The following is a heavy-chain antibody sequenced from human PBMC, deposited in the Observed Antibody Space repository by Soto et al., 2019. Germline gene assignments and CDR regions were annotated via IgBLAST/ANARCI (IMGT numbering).Heavy chain of an antibody. CDR2: IYYSGST. D-gene: IGHD5-18*01. J-gene: IGHJ4*02. CDR3: ARHRKADTPMVKSDFDF. CDR1: GASISTSKTY. V-gene: IGHV4-39*01. Sequence: QPQLQESGPGLVKPSETLSLTCTVSGASISTSKTYWGWIRQSPGKGLEWIGSIYYSGSTYYNPSLRSRLTISVETSKNLFSLRLISVTAADTAVYYCARHRKADTPMVKSDFDFWGQGALVTVSS.